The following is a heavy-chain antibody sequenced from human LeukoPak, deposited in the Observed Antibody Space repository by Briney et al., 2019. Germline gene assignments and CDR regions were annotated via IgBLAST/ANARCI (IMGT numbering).Heavy chain of an antibody. CDR2: MYYSGST. V-gene: IGHV4-59*01. J-gene: IGHJ3*02. Sequence: KPSETLSLTCTVSGGSISSYYWTWIRQPPGKGLEWIGYMYYSGSTNYNPSLKSRVTISVDTSKNQFSLKLSSVTAADTAVYYCARHPDAFDIWGQGTMVTVSS. CDR3: ARHPDAFDI. CDR1: GGSISSYY.